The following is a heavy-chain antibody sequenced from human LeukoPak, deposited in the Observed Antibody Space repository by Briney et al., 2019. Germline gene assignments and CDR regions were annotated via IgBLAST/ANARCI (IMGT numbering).Heavy chain of an antibody. CDR1: GYTFTGYY. Sequence: GASVKVSCKASGYTFTGYYMHWVRQAPGQGLEWMGWINPNSGGTNYAQKFQGRVTVTRDTSISTAYMELSSLRSDDTAVYYCARAHYTTSLDFWGQGTLVTVSS. V-gene: IGHV1-2*02. CDR3: ARAHYTTSLDF. J-gene: IGHJ4*02. D-gene: IGHD4-11*01. CDR2: INPNSGGT.